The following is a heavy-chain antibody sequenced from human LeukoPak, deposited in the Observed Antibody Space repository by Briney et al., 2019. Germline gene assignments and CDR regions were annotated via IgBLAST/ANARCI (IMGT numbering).Heavy chain of an antibody. Sequence: GGSLRLSCAASGFTSISYWLSWVRQPPGKGLEWVANIQQDGSEKNYVDSVKGRFTISRDNGKNSLYLQMNSLRAEDTAVYYCARPHLDPGDLFDYWGQGTLVTVSS. CDR2: IQQDGSEK. CDR3: ARPHLDPGDLFDY. D-gene: IGHD4-17*01. J-gene: IGHJ4*02. V-gene: IGHV3-7*01. CDR1: GFTSISYW.